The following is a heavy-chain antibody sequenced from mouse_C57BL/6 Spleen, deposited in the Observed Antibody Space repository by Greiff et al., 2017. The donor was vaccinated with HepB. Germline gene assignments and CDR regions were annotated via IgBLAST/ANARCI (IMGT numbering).Heavy chain of an antibody. V-gene: IGHV1-59*01. CDR2: IDPSDSYT. CDR3: AKLLRHYYAMDY. D-gene: IGHD1-2*01. CDR1: GYTFTSYW. J-gene: IGHJ4*01. Sequence: LQQPGAELVRPGTSVKLSCKASGYTFTSYWMHWVKQRPGQGLEWIGVIDPSDSYTNYNQKFKGKATLTVDTSSSTAYMQLSSLTSEDSAVYYCAKLLRHYYAMDYWGQGTSVTVSS.